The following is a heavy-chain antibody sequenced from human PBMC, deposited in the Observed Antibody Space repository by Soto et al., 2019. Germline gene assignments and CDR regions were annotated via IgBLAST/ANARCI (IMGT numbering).Heavy chain of an antibody. Sequence: GESLKISCXGSGYSFTSYWIGWVRQMPGKGLEWMGIIYPGDSDTRYSPSFQGQVTISADKSISTAYLQWSSLKASDTAMYYCARLLPGTYYDVWSGYYYFDYWGQGTLVTVSS. CDR2: IYPGDSDT. J-gene: IGHJ4*02. CDR3: ARLLPGTYYDVWSGYYYFDY. V-gene: IGHV5-51*01. D-gene: IGHD3-3*01. CDR1: GYSFTSYW.